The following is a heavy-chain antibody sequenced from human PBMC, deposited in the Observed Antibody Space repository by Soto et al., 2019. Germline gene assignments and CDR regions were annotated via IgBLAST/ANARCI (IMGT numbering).Heavy chain of an antibody. Sequence: SETLSLTCAVSGGSISSGGYSWSWIRQPPGKGLEWIGYIYHSGSTYYNPSLKSRVTISVDRSKNQFSLKLSSVTAADTAVYYCARPHGGSSGWDNWFDPWGQGTLVTVSS. CDR2: IYHSGST. CDR3: ARPHGGSSGWDNWFDP. V-gene: IGHV4-30-2*01. J-gene: IGHJ5*02. CDR1: GGSISSGGYS. D-gene: IGHD6-25*01.